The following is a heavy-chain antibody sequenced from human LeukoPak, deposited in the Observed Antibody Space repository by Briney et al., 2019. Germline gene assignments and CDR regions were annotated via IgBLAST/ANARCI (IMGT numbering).Heavy chain of an antibody. V-gene: IGHV3-7*01. CDR3: ARDFGYCRGGSRYTRMDV. CDR2: IKDDGGEK. D-gene: IGHD2-15*01. Sequence: PGGSLRLSCAASGFTFSSNWMSWVRQAPGKGLEWVSNIKDDGGEKNYVDSVKGRFIISRDNVKNSLYLQMNSLRDEDTAVYYCARDFGYCRGGSRYTRMDVWGKGTTVTVSS. J-gene: IGHJ6*03. CDR1: GFTFSSNW.